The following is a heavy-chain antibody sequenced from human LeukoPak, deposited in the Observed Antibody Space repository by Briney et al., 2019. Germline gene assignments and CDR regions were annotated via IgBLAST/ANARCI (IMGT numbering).Heavy chain of an antibody. D-gene: IGHD3-22*01. CDR1: GFTFSSYA. CDR2: ISYDGSNK. J-gene: IGHJ4*02. V-gene: IGHV3-30-3*01. Sequence: GGSLRLSCAASGFTFSSYAMHWVRQAPGKGLEWVAVISYDGSNKYYADSVKGRFTISRDNSKNTLYLQMTSLRAEDTAVYYCAKDLYYYDNSAYHFDYWGQGTLVTVSS. CDR3: AKDLYYYDNSAYHFDY.